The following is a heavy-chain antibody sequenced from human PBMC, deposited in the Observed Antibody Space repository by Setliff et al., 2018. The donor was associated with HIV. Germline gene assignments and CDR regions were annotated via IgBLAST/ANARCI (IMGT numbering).Heavy chain of an antibody. Sequence: GGSLRLSCAASGFTFDDYAMHWVRQAPGKGLEWVSGISWNSGSIGYADSVKGRFTISRDNAKNSLYLQMNSLRAEDTALYYCARDIGDGGIFDYWGQGTLVTVSS. CDR1: GFTFDDYA. J-gene: IGHJ4*02. CDR2: ISWNSGSI. CDR3: ARDIGDGGIFDY. D-gene: IGHD3-16*01. V-gene: IGHV3-9*01.